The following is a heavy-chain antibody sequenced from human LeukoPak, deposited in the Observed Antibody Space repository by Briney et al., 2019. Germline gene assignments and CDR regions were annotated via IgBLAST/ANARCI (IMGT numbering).Heavy chain of an antibody. CDR3: ARGAGYGDYRYFDY. CDR2: IKSKTDGETV. Sequence: GGSLRLSCAASGFTFKNAWMSWVRQAPGKGLEWVGRIKSKTDGETVYYAAPVKGRLTISRDDSKATLLLHMNSLKTEDTAVYYCARGAGYGDYRYFDYWGQGALVTVSS. V-gene: IGHV3-15*01. CDR1: GFTFKNAW. J-gene: IGHJ4*02. D-gene: IGHD4-17*01.